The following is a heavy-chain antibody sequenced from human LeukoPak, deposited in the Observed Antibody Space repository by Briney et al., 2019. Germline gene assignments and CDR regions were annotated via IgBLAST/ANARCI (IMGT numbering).Heavy chain of an antibody. CDR3: ARAPMAQYAFDI. Sequence: SETLSLTGTVSGGSISSGGYYWSWIRQHPGKGLEWIGYIHYSGSTYCNPSLKSRVTISVDTSKNQFSLKLSSVTAADTAVYYYARAPMAQYAFDIWGQGTMVTVFS. J-gene: IGHJ3*02. D-gene: IGHD2-2*01. V-gene: IGHV4-31*03. CDR2: IHYSGST. CDR1: GGSISSGGYY.